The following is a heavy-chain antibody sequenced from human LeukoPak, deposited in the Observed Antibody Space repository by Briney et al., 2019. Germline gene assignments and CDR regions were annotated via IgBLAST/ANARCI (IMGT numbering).Heavy chain of an antibody. CDR1: GGSISSYY. CDR3: ARFRHLSTVVTPAGFSNWFDP. D-gene: IGHD4-23*01. J-gene: IGHJ5*02. CDR2: IYHSGST. Sequence: PSETLSLTCTVSGGSISSYYWSWIRQPPGKGLEWIGYIYHSGSTNYNPSLKSRVTISVDTSKNQFSLKLSSVTAADTAVYYCARFRHLSTVVTPAGFSNWFDPWGQGTLVTVSS. V-gene: IGHV4-59*08.